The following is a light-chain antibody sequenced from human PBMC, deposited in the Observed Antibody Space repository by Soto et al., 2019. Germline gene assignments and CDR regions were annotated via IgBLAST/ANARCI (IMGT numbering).Light chain of an antibody. CDR3: CSYANSNTLL. J-gene: IGLJ2*01. V-gene: IGLV2-23*02. CDR1: SSDVGSYDL. CDR2: GVT. Sequence: QSALTQPASVSGSPGQSITISCTGTSSDVGSYDLVSWYQQHPGTAPKLIIYGVTKRPSGVSNRFSGSKSGNTASLTISGLQAEDDSDYYCCSYANSNTLLFGGGTQLTVL.